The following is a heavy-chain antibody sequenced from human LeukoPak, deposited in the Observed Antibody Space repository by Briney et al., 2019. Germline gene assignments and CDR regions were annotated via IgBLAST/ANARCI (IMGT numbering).Heavy chain of an antibody. Sequence: GASVKVSCKASGYTFTSYDINWVRQATGQGLEWMGWMNPNSGNTGYAQKFQGRVTMTRSTSISTAYMELRSLRSDDTAVYYCARVSLTRDNWFDPWGQGTLVTVSS. CDR3: ARVSLTRDNWFDP. CDR1: GYTFTSYD. CDR2: MNPNSGNT. V-gene: IGHV1-8*01. J-gene: IGHJ5*02. D-gene: IGHD3-16*02.